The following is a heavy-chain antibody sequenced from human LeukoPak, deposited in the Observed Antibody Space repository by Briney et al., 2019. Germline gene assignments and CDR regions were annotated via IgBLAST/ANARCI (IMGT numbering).Heavy chain of an antibody. CDR1: GASISGSAYY. CDR2: IYYSGST. CDR3: AKSNGYGLIDY. D-gene: IGHD5-12*01. J-gene: IGHJ4*02. Sequence: SETLSLTCAVSGASISGSAYYWGWIRQPPGKGLEWIGNIYYSGSTYYNASLQSRVTISIDTSKNQFSLRLNSVTAADTAMYYCAKSNGYGLIDYWGQGTLVTVSS. V-gene: IGHV4-39*01.